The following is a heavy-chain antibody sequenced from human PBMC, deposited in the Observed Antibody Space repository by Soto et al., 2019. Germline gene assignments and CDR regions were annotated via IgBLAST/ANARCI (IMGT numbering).Heavy chain of an antibody. J-gene: IGHJ4*02. V-gene: IGHV4-59*01. CDR1: GGSISSYY. D-gene: IGHD3-3*01. Sequence: SETLSLNCTVSGGSISSYYWSWIRQPPGKGLEWIGYIYYSGSTNYNPSLKSRVTMSVDTSKNQFSLKLSSVTAADTAVYYCAREVYDFWSGYYRYQFDYWGQGTLVTVSS. CDR3: AREVYDFWSGYYRYQFDY. CDR2: IYYSGST.